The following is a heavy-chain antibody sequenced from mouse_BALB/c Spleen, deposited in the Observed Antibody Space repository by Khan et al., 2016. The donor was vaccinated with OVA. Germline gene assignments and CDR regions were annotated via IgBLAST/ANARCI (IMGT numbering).Heavy chain of an antibody. V-gene: IGHV1-77*01. CDR2: ISPGSGNT. CDR1: GYIFIAYN. D-gene: IGHD1-1*02. CDR3: ARYGGSWFPY. Sequence: QVRLQQSGTELARPGASVKLSCKASGYIFIAYNINWVKQRTGQGLEWIGEISPGSGNTYYTEKFKGKATMTADTSSSTAYMQLSSRTSDDSAVYFWARYGGSWFPYWGEGTLVTGSA. J-gene: IGHJ3*01.